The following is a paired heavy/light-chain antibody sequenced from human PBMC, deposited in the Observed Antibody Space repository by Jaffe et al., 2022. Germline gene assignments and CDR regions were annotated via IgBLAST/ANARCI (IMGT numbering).Heavy chain of an antibody. Sequence: EVQLLESGGSLVQPGGSLRLSCVASGFTFSTYSMTWVRQAPGKGLEWVSVISGTSRTIYYADSVKGRFTISRDNSKNTLYLQMNSLRAEDTALYFCVKPRGSCSGVTCYSFDYWGQGTLVTVSS. CDR3: VKPRGSCSGVTCYSFDY. D-gene: IGHD2-15*01. CDR2: ISGTSRTI. V-gene: IGHV3-23*01. J-gene: IGHJ4*02. CDR1: GFTFSTYS.
Light chain of an antibody. J-gene: IGLJ1*01. CDR3: QSYDSSLSGFV. CDR1: SSNIGATYD. CDR2: DNN. V-gene: IGLV1-40*01. Sequence: QSVLTQPPSVSGAPGQRVTISCTGGSSNIGATYDVHWYQQLPGKVPKLLIYDNNNRPSGVPDRFSGSKSGTAASLAITGLQAEDEADYYCQSYDSSLSGFVFGTGTKVTVL.